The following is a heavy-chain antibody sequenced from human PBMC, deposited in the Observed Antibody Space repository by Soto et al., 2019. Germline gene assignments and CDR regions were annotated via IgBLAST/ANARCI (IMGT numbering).Heavy chain of an antibody. Sequence: QVQLVESGGGVVQPGRSLRLSCAASGFTFSSYGMHWVRQAPGKGLEWVAVISYDGSNKYYADSVKGRFTISRDNSKNTLYLQMNSLRAEDTAVYYCAKDRSSSYCRGFFDYWGQGTLVTVSS. CDR1: GFTFSSYG. V-gene: IGHV3-30*18. J-gene: IGHJ4*02. CDR3: AKDRSSSYCRGFFDY. D-gene: IGHD6-6*01. CDR2: ISYDGSNK.